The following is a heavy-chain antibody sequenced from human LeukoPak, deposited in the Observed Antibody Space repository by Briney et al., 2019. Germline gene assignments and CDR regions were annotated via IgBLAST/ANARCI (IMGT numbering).Heavy chain of an antibody. V-gene: IGHV4-61*01. J-gene: IGHJ4*02. Sequence: SETLSLTCTVSGGSISSSSYYWSWIRQPPGKGLEWFGYIYYSGSTNYNPSLKSRVTISVDTSKNQFSLKLSSVTAADTAVYYCAGSYSGYDYGIDYWGQGTLVTVSS. D-gene: IGHD5-12*01. CDR3: AGSYSGYDYGIDY. CDR2: IYYSGST. CDR1: GGSISSSSYY.